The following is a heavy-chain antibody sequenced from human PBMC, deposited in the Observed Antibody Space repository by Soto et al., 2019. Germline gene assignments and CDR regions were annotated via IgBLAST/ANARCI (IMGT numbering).Heavy chain of an antibody. CDR3: AKEGQGNIVVVPAAIFH. CDR2: ISDGGSNK. Sequence: GGSLRLSCAASGFTFSSYAMHWVRQAPGKGLEWVAVISDGGSNKYYADSVKGRFTISRDNSKNTLYLQMNSLRAEDTAVYYCAKEGQGNIVVVPAAIFHWGQGTLVTVSS. D-gene: IGHD2-2*01. J-gene: IGHJ4*02. CDR1: GFTFSSYA. V-gene: IGHV3-30-3*01.